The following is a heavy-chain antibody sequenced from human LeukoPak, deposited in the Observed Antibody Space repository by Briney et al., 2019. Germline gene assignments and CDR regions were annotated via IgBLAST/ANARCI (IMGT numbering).Heavy chain of an antibody. D-gene: IGHD1-26*01. Sequence: ASVKVSCKTSGYSFTSYYMHWVRQAPGQGLEWMGIINPSGGSTTYAQKFQGRLTMTSDTSTSTVCMELSSLRSEDTAVYYCARSSAYYNEADIWGQGTMVTVSS. J-gene: IGHJ3*02. CDR2: INPSGGST. CDR3: ARSSAYYNEADI. CDR1: GYSFTSYY. V-gene: IGHV1-46*01.